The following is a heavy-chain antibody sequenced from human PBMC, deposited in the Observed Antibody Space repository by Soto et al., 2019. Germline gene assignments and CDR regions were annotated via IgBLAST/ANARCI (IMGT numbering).Heavy chain of an antibody. CDR2: IFQSGGT. D-gene: IGHD1-26*01. V-gene: IGHV4-4*02. Sequence: SETLSLTCGVSGGTIRSPDWWTWVRQPPGKGLEWIGEIFQSGGTNYTPSLESRVTISVDKSKNQFSLTLTSVTAADTAVYFCARGGAMGVDYWGQGTLVTVSS. CDR3: ARGGAMGVDY. CDR1: GGTIRSPDW. J-gene: IGHJ4*02.